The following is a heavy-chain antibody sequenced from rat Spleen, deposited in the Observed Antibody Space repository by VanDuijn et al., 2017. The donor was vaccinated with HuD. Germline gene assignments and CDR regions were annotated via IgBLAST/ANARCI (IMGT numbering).Heavy chain of an antibody. J-gene: IGHJ2*01. D-gene: IGHD1-9*01. Sequence: EVQLVESGGGLVQPGRSMKLSCAASGFTFSDYYMAWVRQAPKKGLEWVASISYYGSGTYYGDSVQGRFTISRDNAESTLYLQMDSLRSEDTASYYCVRHGYTRYYFDYWGQGVMVTVSS. V-gene: IGHV5-22*01. CDR1: GFTFSDYY. CDR3: VRHGYTRYYFDY. CDR2: ISYYGSGT.